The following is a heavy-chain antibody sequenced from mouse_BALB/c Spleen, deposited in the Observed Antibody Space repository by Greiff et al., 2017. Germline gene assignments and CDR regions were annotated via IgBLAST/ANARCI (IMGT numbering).Heavy chain of an antibody. J-gene: IGHJ1*01. CDR2: ISSGGGNT. CDR3: ARESLLWYFDV. CDR1: GFTFSSYT. Sequence: EVHLVESGGGLVKPGGSLKLSCAASGFTFSSYTMSWVRQTPEKRLEWVATISSGGGNTYYPDSVKGRFTISRDNAKNNLYLQMSSLRSEDTALYYCARESLLWYFDVWGAGTTVTSPQ. D-gene: IGHD2-10*01. V-gene: IGHV5-9*03.